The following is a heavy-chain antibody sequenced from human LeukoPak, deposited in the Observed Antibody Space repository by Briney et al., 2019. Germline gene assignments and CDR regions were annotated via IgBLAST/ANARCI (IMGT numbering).Heavy chain of an antibody. D-gene: IGHD3-16*02. V-gene: IGHV4-4*07. Sequence: SETLSLTCTVSGGSISSYYWSWIRQPAGKGLEWIGRIYTSGSTNYNPSLKSRVTMSVDTSKNQFSLKLSSVTAADTAVYYCARDYDDYVWGSYRRRVGFDPWGQGTLVTVSS. CDR3: ARDYDDYVWGSYRRRVGFDP. J-gene: IGHJ5*02. CDR2: IYTSGST. CDR1: GGSISSYY.